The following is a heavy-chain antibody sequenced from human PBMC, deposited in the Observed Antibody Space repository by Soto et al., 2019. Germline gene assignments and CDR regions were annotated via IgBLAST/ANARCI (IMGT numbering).Heavy chain of an antibody. D-gene: IGHD3-3*01. CDR2: ISYDGSNK. J-gene: IGHJ4*02. CDR3: AKDRRITIFGVPHS. V-gene: IGHV3-30*18. CDR1: GFTFSSYG. Sequence: GESLKISCAASGFTFSSYGMHWVRQAPGKGLEWVAVISYDGSNKYYADSVKGRFTISRDNSKNTLYLQMNSLRAEDTAVYYCAKDRRITIFGVPHSWGQGTLVTVSS.